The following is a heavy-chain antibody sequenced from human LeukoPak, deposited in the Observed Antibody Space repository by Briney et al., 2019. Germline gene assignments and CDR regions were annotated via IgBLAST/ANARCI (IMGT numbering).Heavy chain of an antibody. CDR2: INSDGSST. J-gene: IGHJ4*02. D-gene: IGHD3-3*01. Sequence: GGSLRLSCAASGFTFSSYWMHWVRQAPGKGLLWVSRINSDGSSTSYADSVKGRFTISRDNAKNTLYLQMNSLRAEDTAVYYCARDWSDTIFGVVNDYWGQGTLVTVSS. V-gene: IGHV3-74*01. CDR1: GFTFSSYW. CDR3: ARDWSDTIFGVVNDY.